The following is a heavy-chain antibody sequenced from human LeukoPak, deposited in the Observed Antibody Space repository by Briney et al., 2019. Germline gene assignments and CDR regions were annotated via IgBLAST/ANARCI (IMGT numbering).Heavy chain of an antibody. D-gene: IGHD2-15*01. V-gene: IGHV3-7*01. J-gene: IGHJ4*02. CDR1: GFTFSSYW. CDR3: ARGYCSGGSCYSGYYFDY. CDR2: IKQDGSEK. Sequence: PGGSLRLSCAASGFTFSSYWMSWVRQAPGKGLEWVANIKQDGSEKYYVDSVRGRFTISRDNAKNSLYLQMNSLRAEDTAVYYCARGYCSGGSCYSGYYFDYWGQGTLVTVSS.